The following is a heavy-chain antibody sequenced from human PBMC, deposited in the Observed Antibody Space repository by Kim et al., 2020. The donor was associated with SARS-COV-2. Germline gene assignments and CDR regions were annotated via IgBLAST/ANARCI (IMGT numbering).Heavy chain of an antibody. CDR2: IYYTGTT. D-gene: IGHD2-8*02. Sequence: SETLSLTCTVSGGSISSSDYYWGWIRQPPGKELEWIGSIYYTGTTYYNPSLKSRVTISVDTSKNQFSLKLSSVTDATVYYCARHGCAGGVCYFDPWGQGTLVTVSS. CDR1: GGSISSSDYY. CDR3: ARHGCAGGVCYFDP. J-gene: IGHJ5*02. V-gene: IGHV4-39*01.